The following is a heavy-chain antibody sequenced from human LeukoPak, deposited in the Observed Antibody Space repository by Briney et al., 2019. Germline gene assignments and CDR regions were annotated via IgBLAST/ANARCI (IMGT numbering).Heavy chain of an antibody. CDR2: IYNSVTT. D-gene: IGHD3-10*01. Sequence: SETLSLTCTVSGYSISSGYYWSWIRQPPGKRLEGIAYIYNSVTTNYNPSLKSRLTISVDTSENQISLKLSSVTAADTAVYYCARHGPADSRSYPLDYWGQGTLVTVSS. CDR3: ARHGPADSRSYPLDY. V-gene: IGHV4-38-2*02. J-gene: IGHJ4*02. CDR1: GYSISSGYY.